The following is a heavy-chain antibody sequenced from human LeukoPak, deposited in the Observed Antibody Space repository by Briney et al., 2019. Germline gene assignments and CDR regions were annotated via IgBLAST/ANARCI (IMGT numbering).Heavy chain of an antibody. CDR3: ARLYCSGGSCYSGADWFDP. CDR1: GGSISSYY. V-gene: IGHV4-59*08. CDR2: IYYSGST. D-gene: IGHD2-15*01. J-gene: IGHJ5*02. Sequence: SETLSLTCTVSGGSISSYYWSWIRQPPGKGLGWIGYIYYSGSTNYNPSLKSRVTISVDTSKNQFSLKLSSVTAADTAVYYCARLYCSGGSCYSGADWFDPWGQGTLVTVSS.